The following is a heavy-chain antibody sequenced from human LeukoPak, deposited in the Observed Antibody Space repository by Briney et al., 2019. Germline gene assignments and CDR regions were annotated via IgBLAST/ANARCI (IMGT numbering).Heavy chain of an antibody. D-gene: IGHD1-26*01. CDR2: ISYDGSNK. Sequence: PGGSLRLSCAASGFTFSSYAMHWVRQAPGKGLEWVAVISYDGSNKYYADSVKGRFTISRDNSKNTLYLQMNSLRAEDTAVYYCARPSRRWSNSGSYYDYWGQGTLVTVSS. CDR3: ARPSRRWSNSGSYYDY. V-gene: IGHV3-30-3*01. CDR1: GFTFSSYA. J-gene: IGHJ4*02.